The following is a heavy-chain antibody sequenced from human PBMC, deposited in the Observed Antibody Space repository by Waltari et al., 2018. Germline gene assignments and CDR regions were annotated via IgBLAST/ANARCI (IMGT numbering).Heavy chain of an antibody. CDR3: ARGRSSGWNYDAFDI. D-gene: IGHD6-19*01. Sequence: QVQLQQWGAGLLKPSAPLSLTCAVYGGSFSGYYWSWTRQPPGKGLEWIGEINHSGSTNYNPSLKSRVTISVDTSKNQFSLKLSSVTAADTAVYYCARGRSSGWNYDAFDIWGQGTMVTVSS. V-gene: IGHV4-34*01. CDR2: INHSGST. CDR1: GGSFSGYY. J-gene: IGHJ3*02.